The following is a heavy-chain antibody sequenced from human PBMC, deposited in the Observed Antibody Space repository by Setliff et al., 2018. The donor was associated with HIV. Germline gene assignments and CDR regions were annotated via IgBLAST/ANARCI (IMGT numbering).Heavy chain of an antibody. Sequence: SETLSLTCSVAGGSISSYYWSWIRQPPGKGLECIGYIYSSGSTNYNPSLKSRVTISVDTSKNQLSLKLRSVTAADTAVYYCARHLRPRGAAVSDAFDIWGQGTMVTVSS. V-gene: IGHV4-59*08. CDR3: ARHLRPRGAAVSDAFDI. CDR2: IYSSGST. J-gene: IGHJ3*02. D-gene: IGHD6-25*01. CDR1: GGSISSYY.